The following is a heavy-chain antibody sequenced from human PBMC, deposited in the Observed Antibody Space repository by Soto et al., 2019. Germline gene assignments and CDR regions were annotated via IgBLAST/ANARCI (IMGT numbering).Heavy chain of an antibody. CDR2: IYYSGST. V-gene: IGHV4-39*01. CDR3: ARRGEYCTNGVCYTLFDY. J-gene: IGHJ4*02. D-gene: IGHD2-8*01. CDR1: GGSISSSSYY. Sequence: SETLSLTCTVSGGSISSSSYYWGWIRQPPGKGLEWIGSIYYSGSTYYNPSLKSRVTISVDTSKNQFSLKLSSVTAADTAVYYCARRGEYCTNGVCYTLFDYWGQGTLVTVSS.